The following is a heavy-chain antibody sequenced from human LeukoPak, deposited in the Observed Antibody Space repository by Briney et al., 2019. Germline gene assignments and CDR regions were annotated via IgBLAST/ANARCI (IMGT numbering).Heavy chain of an antibody. D-gene: IGHD3-22*01. CDR2: ISSNGKNK. CDR1: GFTFSSYG. Sequence: PGGSLRLSCAASGFTFSSYGIHWVRQAPGKWLEWVALISSNGKNKDYADSVKGRFTISRDNSENTLYLQMNSLRAEDMAVYYCARPMYYYDSSGSLAVWGQGTTVTVTS. J-gene: IGHJ6*02. CDR3: ARPMYYYDSSGSLAV. V-gene: IGHV3-30*04.